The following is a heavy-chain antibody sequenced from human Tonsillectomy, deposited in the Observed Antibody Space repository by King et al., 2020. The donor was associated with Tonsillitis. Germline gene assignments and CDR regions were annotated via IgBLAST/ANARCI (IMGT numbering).Heavy chain of an antibody. Sequence: VPLVASGGGVVQPGRSLRLSCAASGFTFSSYGMHWVRQAPGKGLEWVAVISYDGSNKYYADSVKGRFTISRDNSKNTLYLQMNSLRAEDTAVYYCAKDSCSGGSCYSDYYCMDVWGQGNTVTVSS. CDR2: ISYDGSNK. V-gene: IGHV3-30*18. CDR3: AKDSCSGGSCYSDYYCMDV. CDR1: GFTFSSYG. D-gene: IGHD2-15*01. J-gene: IGHJ6*02.